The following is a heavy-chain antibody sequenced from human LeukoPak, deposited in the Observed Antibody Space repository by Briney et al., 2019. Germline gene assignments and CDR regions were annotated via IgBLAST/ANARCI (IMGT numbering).Heavy chain of an antibody. CDR1: EFTFNSYA. D-gene: IGHD6-13*01. CDR3: AKQGQQLVHGGIYYYYYYMDV. J-gene: IGHJ6*03. V-gene: IGHV3-23*01. CDR2: ISGSGGST. Sequence: PGGSLRLSCAASEFTFNSYAMNWVRQAPGKGLEWVSGISGSGGSTYYADSVKGRFTISRDNSKNTLYLQMNSLRAEDTALYYCAKQGQQLVHGGIYYYYYYMDVWGKGTTVTVSS.